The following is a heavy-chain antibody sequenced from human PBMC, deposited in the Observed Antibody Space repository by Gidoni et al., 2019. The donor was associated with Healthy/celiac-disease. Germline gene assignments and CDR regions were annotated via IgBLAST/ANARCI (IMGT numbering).Heavy chain of an antibody. D-gene: IGHD1-26*01. CDR2: IYYSGST. V-gene: IGHV4-39*01. CDR1: GGAISSSSYY. Sequence: QLQLQESGPGLVQPSEPLSLTCTVSGGAISSSSYYWGWIRQPPGKGLEWIGSIYYSGSTYYNPSLKSRVTISVDTSKNQFSLKLSSVTAADTAVYYCALRGELLDYWGQGTLVTVSS. J-gene: IGHJ4*02. CDR3: ALRGELLDY.